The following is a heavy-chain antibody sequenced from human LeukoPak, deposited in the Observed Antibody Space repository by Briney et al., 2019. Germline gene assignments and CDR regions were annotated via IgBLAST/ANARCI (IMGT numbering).Heavy chain of an antibody. CDR2: ISYDGSNK. D-gene: IGHD2-2*01. J-gene: IGHJ6*03. V-gene: IGHV3-30*04. CDR3: ARDAGPEYLPIRDYYYMDV. Sequence: GRSLRLSCAASGFTFSSYAMHWVRQAPGKGLEWVAVISYDGSNKYYADSVKGRFTISRDNSKNTLYLQMNSLRAEDTAVYYCARDAGPEYLPIRDYYYMDVWGKGTTVTVSS. CDR1: GFTFSSYA.